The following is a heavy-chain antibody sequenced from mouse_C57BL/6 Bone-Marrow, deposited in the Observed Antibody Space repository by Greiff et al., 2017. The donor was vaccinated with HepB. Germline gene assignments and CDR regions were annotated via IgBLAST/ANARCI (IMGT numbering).Heavy chain of an antibody. J-gene: IGHJ3*01. CDR1: GYTFTDYY. CDR2: INPYNGGT. V-gene: IGHV1-19*01. CDR3: ASYYDYFWFAY. Sequence: EVKLMESGPVLVKPGASVKMSCKASGYTFTDYYMNWVKQSHGKSLEWIGVINPYNGGTSYNQKFKGKATLTVDKSSSTAYMELNSLTSEDSAVYYCASYYDYFWFAYWGQGTLVTVSA. D-gene: IGHD2-4*01.